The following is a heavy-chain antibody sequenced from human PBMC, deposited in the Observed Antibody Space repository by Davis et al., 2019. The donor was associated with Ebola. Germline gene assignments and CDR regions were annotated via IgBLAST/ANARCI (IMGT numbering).Heavy chain of an antibody. CDR2: TYYSSKWYK. V-gene: IGHV6-1*01. D-gene: IGHD5-18*01. Sequence: HSQTLSLTCAISGDSVSTAGWNWIRQSPSRGLEWLGRTYYSSKWYKDYAVSVKSRITINLDTSKNQFSLQLNSVTPEDTALYYCARGWLRGGMDVWGEGTTVTVSS. CDR3: ARGWLRGGMDV. J-gene: IGHJ6*04. CDR1: GDSVSTAG.